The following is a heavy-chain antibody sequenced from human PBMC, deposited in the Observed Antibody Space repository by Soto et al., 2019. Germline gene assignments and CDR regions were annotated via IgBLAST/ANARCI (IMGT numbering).Heavy chain of an antibody. V-gene: IGHV4-31*03. CDR1: GGSISSGGYY. Sequence: QVQLQESGPGLVKPSQTLSLTCTVSGGSISSGGYYWSWIRQHPGKGLEWIGYIYYSGSTYYNPSLKSRVTISVDTSKNQFSLKLSSVTAADTAVYYCARDLDYYDSSGYYLSAFDIWGQGTMVTVSS. J-gene: IGHJ3*02. CDR3: ARDLDYYDSSGYYLSAFDI. CDR2: IYYSGST. D-gene: IGHD3-22*01.